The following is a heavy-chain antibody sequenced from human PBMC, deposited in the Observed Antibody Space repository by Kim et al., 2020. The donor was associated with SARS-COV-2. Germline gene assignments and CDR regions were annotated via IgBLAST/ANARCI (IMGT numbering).Heavy chain of an antibody. CDR3: ARVPLGTYYYDSSGYYRSGYYYYGMDV. CDR1: GGSISSYY. J-gene: IGHJ6*02. V-gene: IGHV4-59*13. D-gene: IGHD3-22*01. Sequence: SETLSLTCTVSGGSISSYYWSWIRQPPGKGLEWIGYIYYSGSTNYNPSLKSRVTISVDTSKNQFSLKLSSVTAADTAVYYCARVPLGTYYYDSSGYYRSGYYYYGMDVWGQGTTVTVSS. CDR2: IYYSGST.